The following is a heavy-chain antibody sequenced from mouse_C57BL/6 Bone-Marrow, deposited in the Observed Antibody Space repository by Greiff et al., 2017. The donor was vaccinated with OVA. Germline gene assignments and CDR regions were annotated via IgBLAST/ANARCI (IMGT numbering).Heavy chain of an antibody. J-gene: IGHJ2*01. Sequence: QVQLQQSGAELVKPGASVKISCKASGYAFSSYWMNWVKQRPGKGLEWIGQIYPGDGDTNYNGKFKGKATLTADKSSSTAYMQLSSLTSEDSAVYFCASLYYYGSSSDYGGQGTTLTVSS. CDR1: GYAFSSYW. D-gene: IGHD1-1*01. V-gene: IGHV1-80*01. CDR2: IYPGDGDT. CDR3: ASLYYYGSSSDY.